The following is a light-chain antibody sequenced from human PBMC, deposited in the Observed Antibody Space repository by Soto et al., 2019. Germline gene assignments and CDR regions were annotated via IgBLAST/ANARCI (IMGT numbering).Light chain of an antibody. J-gene: IGLJ1*01. Sequence: LAQPASVSGSPGQSITISCTGTSSDVGGYNYVAWYQQHPGKAPKLMIYEVSNRPSGVSNRFSGSKSGNTASLTISGLQAEDEADYYCSSYTSSSTPYVFGTGTKVTVL. CDR2: EVS. V-gene: IGLV2-14*01. CDR1: SSDVGGYNY. CDR3: SSYTSSSTPYV.